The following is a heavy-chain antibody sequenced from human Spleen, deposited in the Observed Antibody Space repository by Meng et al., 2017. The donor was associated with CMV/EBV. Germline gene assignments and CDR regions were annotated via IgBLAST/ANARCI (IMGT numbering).Heavy chain of an antibody. D-gene: IGHD6-13*01. J-gene: IGHJ5*02. CDR2: INPTGGGT. V-gene: IGHV1-46*01. CDR3: ARDHPPQTSSPPGVNWFDP. Sequence: ASVKVSCKASGYTFTSSYMNWVRQAPGQGLEWMGIINPTGGGTSYAQKLQGRVTMTRDTSTSTVYMELSSLRSEDTAVYYCARDHPPQTSSPPGVNWFDPWGQGTLVTVSS. CDR1: GYTFTSSY.